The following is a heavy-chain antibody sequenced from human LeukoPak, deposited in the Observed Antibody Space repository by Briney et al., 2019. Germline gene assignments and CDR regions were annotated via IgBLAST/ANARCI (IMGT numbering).Heavy chain of an antibody. CDR1: GYTFTSYE. D-gene: IGHD5-24*01. J-gene: IGHJ6*03. V-gene: IGHV1-8*01. Sequence: GASVKVSCKASGYTFTSYEINWVRQATGQGLEWMGWMNPNSGNTGYAQKFQGRVTMTRDTSISTAYMELSSMRSEDTAVYYCARGGEMATIIHYYYYMNVGGKGPTVTVSS. CDR3: ARGGEMATIIHYYYYMNV. CDR2: MNPNSGNT.